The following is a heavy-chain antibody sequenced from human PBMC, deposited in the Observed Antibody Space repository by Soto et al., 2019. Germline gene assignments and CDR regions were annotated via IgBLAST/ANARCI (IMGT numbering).Heavy chain of an antibody. CDR3: ASSARTYYYDSSGYWNWFDP. Sequence: ASVKVSCKASGGTFSSYAISWVRQAPGQGLEWMGGIIPIFGTANYAQKFQGRVTITADKSTSTAYMELSSLRSEDTAVYYCASSARTYYYDSSGYWNWFDPWGQGTLVTVSS. J-gene: IGHJ5*02. CDR2: IIPIFGTA. D-gene: IGHD3-22*01. V-gene: IGHV1-69*06. CDR1: GGTFSSYA.